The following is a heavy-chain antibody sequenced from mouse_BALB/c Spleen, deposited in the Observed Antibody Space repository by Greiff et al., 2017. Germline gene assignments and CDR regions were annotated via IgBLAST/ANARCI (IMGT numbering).Heavy chain of an antibody. V-gene: IGHV2-6-5*01. J-gene: IGHJ4*01. Sequence: VQLQQSGPGLVAPSQSLSITCTVSGFSLTDYGVSWIRQPPGKGLEWLGVIWGGGSTYYNSALKSRLSISKDNSKSQVFLKMNSLQTDDTAMYYCAKEKGITYYAMDYWGQGTSVTVSS. CDR1: GFSLTDYG. D-gene: IGHD1-1*01. CDR2: IWGGGST. CDR3: AKEKGITYYAMDY.